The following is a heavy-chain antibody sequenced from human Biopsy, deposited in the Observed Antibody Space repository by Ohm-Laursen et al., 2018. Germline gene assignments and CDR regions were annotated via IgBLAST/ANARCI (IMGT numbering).Heavy chain of an antibody. CDR3: TRGGYYYDSLAYYYWFDP. J-gene: IGHJ5*02. Sequence: ASVKASCKASGYTFTGYHVHWGRHAPGQGLEWMGWINAKTGDTDYAQKFQGRVTMTRDTSISTAYVDLSSLRSDDTAVYYCTRGGYYYDSLAYYYWFDPWGQGTLVTVSS. CDR1: GYTFTGYH. D-gene: IGHD3-22*01. CDR2: INAKTGDT. V-gene: IGHV1-2*02.